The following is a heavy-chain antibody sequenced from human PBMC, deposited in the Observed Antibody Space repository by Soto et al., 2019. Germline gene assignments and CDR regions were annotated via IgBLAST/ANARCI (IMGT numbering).Heavy chain of an antibody. CDR2: IYSGGGTT. D-gene: IGHD5-18*01. CDR3: ARGAAKSYFDS. Sequence: GGSLRLSCAASGFTVSSNYMAWVRQAPGKGLEWVSVIYSGGGTTYYADSVKGRFTISRDNSKNTLYLQMNIVRAEDTAVYYCARGAAKSYFDSWGQGTLVTVSS. V-gene: IGHV3-53*01. CDR1: GFTVSSNY. J-gene: IGHJ4*02.